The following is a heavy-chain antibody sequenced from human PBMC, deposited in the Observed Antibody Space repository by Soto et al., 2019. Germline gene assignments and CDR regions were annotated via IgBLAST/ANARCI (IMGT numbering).Heavy chain of an antibody. CDR2: ISSSSNFI. D-gene: IGHD5-18*01. Sequence: GGSLRLSCAASGFTFSRSSMSWVRQAPGKGLEWVSSISSSSNFIYYEDSVKGRFTVSRDNAKNSLYLQMISLRAEDTAVYYCARGMDTAIFYGMDVWGQGTTVTVSS. J-gene: IGHJ6*02. CDR3: ARGMDTAIFYGMDV. CDR1: GFTFSRSS. V-gene: IGHV3-21*01.